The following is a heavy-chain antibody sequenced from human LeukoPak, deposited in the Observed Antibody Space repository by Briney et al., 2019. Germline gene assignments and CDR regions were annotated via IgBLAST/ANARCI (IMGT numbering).Heavy chain of an antibody. D-gene: IGHD3-9*01. CDR2: IIPIFGTA. CDR3: ARDKGYFDWSHDY. CDR1: GGTFSSYA. Sequence: SVKVSCKASGGTFSSYAISWVRQAPGQGLEWMGGIIPIFGTANYAQKFQGRVTITADESTSTAYMELSSLRSEDTAVYYCARDKGYFDWSHDYWGQGTLVTVSS. J-gene: IGHJ4*02. V-gene: IGHV1-69*13.